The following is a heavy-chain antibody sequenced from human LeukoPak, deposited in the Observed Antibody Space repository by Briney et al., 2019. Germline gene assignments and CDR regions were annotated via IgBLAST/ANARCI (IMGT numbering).Heavy chain of an antibody. CDR3: ARDRFYYGMVV. V-gene: IGHV4-59*01. CDR1: GGSISSYY. Sequence: SETLSLTCTVSGGSISSYYWSWIRQPPGKGLEWIGYIYYSGSTNYNPSLKSRVTISVDTSKNQFSLKLSSVTAADTAVYYCARDRFYYGMVVWGQGTTVTVSS. D-gene: IGHD3-3*01. CDR2: IYYSGST. J-gene: IGHJ6*02.